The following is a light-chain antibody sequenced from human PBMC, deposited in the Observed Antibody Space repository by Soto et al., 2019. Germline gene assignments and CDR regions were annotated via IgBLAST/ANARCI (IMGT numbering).Light chain of an antibody. CDR3: LKYNKDAPGA. CDR2: ATS. CDR1: EAIGHF. J-gene: IGKJ1*01. Sequence: DIPMAQSPSSLSASVGDTVTLTCRASEAIGHFLAWYQQRPGTVPKLLIYATSRLQPGVPSRFSGSGSGTDYTHTINTLQPEDVATLFCLKYNKDAPGAFGQGHKVEI. V-gene: IGKV1-27*01.